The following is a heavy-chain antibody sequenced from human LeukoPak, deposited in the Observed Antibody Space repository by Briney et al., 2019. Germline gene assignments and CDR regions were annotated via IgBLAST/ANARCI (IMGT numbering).Heavy chain of an antibody. Sequence: SETLSLTCTVSGVSISSYYWSWIRQPAGKGLEWIGRIYTSGSTSYNPSLKSRVTISVDKSENQFSLQLTSVTAADTAVYYCASRSSGTGRAFDIWGQGTMVTVSS. CDR2: IYTSGST. D-gene: IGHD3-10*01. V-gene: IGHV4-4*07. CDR3: ASRSSGTGRAFDI. J-gene: IGHJ3*02. CDR1: GVSISSYY.